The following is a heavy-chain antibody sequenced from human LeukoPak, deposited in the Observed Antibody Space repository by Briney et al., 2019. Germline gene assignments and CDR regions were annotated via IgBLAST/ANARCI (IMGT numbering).Heavy chain of an antibody. CDR1: GFTFSSYA. Sequence: PGGSLRLSCAASGFTFSSYAMSWVRQAPGKGLEWVSAISGSGGSTYYADSVKGRFTISRDNSKNTLCLQMNSLRAEDTAVYYCAKGSSSSWANFDYWGQGTLVTVSS. CDR2: ISGSGGST. J-gene: IGHJ4*02. D-gene: IGHD6-13*01. V-gene: IGHV3-23*01. CDR3: AKGSSSSWANFDY.